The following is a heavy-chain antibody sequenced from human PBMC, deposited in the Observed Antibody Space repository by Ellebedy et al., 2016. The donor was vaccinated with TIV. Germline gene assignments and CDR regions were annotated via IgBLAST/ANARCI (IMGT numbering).Heavy chain of an antibody. Sequence: SQTLSLTRAIPGDSVSSNSTGWSSLSLSPSRGVECRGRTYYRSKRYTDYALSVKSRITIIPDTSKNQLSLQLNSVTPEDTAVYCCASSGSYFRYWGQGILVTVSS. CDR2: TYYRSKRYT. V-gene: IGHV6-1*01. J-gene: IGHJ4*02. CDR1: GDSVSSNSTG. D-gene: IGHD3-10*01. CDR3: ASSGSYFRY.